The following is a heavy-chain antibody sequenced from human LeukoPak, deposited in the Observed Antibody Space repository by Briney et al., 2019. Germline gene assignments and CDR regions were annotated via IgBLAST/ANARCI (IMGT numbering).Heavy chain of an antibody. V-gene: IGHV3-23*01. D-gene: IGHD3-16*01. CDR3: ATSWGPDTSAFRWGRDGMDV. J-gene: IGHJ6*02. Sequence: GGSLRLSCAASGFTFSRYWMSWVRQAPGKGLEWVSAISKSGDHTYYAASAKGRFTIYRDNSKDTQYLQMNSLRAEDTAVYYCATSWGPDTSAFRWGRDGMDVWGQGTTVIVS. CDR1: GFTFSRYW. CDR2: ISKSGDHT.